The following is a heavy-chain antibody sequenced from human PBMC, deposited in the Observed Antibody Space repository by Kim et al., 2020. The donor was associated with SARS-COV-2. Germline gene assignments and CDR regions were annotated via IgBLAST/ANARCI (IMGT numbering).Heavy chain of an antibody. CDR2: ISAYNGNT. J-gene: IGHJ6*02. V-gene: IGHV1-18*01. Sequence: ASVKVSCKASGYTFTSYGISWVRQAPGQGLEWMGWISAYNGNTNYAQKLQGRVTMTTDTSTSTAYMELRSLRSDDTAVYYCARAPLVVVAATGPNYYYYGMDVWGQGTTVTVSS. CDR3: ARAPLVVVAATGPNYYYYGMDV. CDR1: GYTFTSYG. D-gene: IGHD2-15*01.